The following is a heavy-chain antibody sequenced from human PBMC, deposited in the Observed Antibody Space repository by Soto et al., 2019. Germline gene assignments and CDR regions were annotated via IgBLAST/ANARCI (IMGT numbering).Heavy chain of an antibody. J-gene: IGHJ6*02. CDR1: GYTFSSYS. Sequence: QVHLVQSGAEVKKPGASVKVSCKASGYTFSSYSITWVRQAPGQGLEWMGWISADNGNIKYAQKLQGRVTMTTDTTPSTAYMELRSLRSDDTAVYYCARIDYGYFATGMDVWGQGTTVTVSS. V-gene: IGHV1-18*01. D-gene: IGHD4-17*01. CDR2: ISADNGNI. CDR3: ARIDYGYFATGMDV.